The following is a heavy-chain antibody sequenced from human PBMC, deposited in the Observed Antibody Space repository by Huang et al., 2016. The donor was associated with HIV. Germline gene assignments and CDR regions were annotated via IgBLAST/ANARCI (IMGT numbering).Heavy chain of an antibody. CDR2: FAPEHGET. V-gene: IGHV1-24*01. Sequence: QVQLVQSGAEVKKPGASVKVSCKVSGYTLTELSIHWVRQAPGKGLEWMGGFAPEHGETIDAQNFHGRVTMTEDTSTDTAYMELHSLRPEDTAVYYCAAGYDTYYDIWGQGTMVIASS. J-gene: IGHJ3*02. CDR1: GYTLTELS. CDR3: AAGYDTYYDI. D-gene: IGHD2-21*01.